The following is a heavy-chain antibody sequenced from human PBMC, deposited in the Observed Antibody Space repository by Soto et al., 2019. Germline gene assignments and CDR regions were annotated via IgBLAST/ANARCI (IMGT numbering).Heavy chain of an antibody. J-gene: IGHJ6*03. CDR3: ARGQIDVVVPAATDYYMDV. V-gene: IGHV4-59*01. CDR2: IYYSGST. Sequence: SETLSLTCTVSGGSISSYYWSWIRQPPGKGLEWIGYIYYSGSTNYNPSLKSRVTISVGTSKNQFSLKLSPVTAADTAVYYCARGQIDVVVPAATDYYMDVWGKGTTVTVSS. D-gene: IGHD2-2*01. CDR1: GGSISSYY.